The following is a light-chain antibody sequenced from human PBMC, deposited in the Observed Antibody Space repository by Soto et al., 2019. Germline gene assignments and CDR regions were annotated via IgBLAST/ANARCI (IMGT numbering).Light chain of an antibody. V-gene: IGLV7-43*01. CDR1: TGAVTSGSY. Sequence: QSVVTQAPSLTVSPGGTVTLTCASSTGAVTSGSYPHWFQQKPGQAPRALIYSTNNRHSWTPARFSGSLLGGKAALTLSGVQHEDEADYYCLLFHGGGQVFGGGTKLTVL. J-gene: IGLJ2*01. CDR3: LLFHGGGQV. CDR2: STN.